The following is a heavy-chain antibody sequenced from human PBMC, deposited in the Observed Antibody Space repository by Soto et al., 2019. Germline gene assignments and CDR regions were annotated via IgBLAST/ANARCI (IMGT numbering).Heavy chain of an antibody. CDR1: GFTFSSYS. Sequence: GGSLRLSCAASGFTFSSYSMNWVRQAPGKGLEWVSSISSSSSYIYYADSVKGRFTISRDNAKSSLYLQMNSLRAEDTAVYYCARDRPMITFGGVIEPSEDYYGMDVWGQGTTVTVSS. CDR3: ARDRPMITFGGVIEPSEDYYGMDV. J-gene: IGHJ6*02. V-gene: IGHV3-21*01. CDR2: ISSSSSYI. D-gene: IGHD3-16*02.